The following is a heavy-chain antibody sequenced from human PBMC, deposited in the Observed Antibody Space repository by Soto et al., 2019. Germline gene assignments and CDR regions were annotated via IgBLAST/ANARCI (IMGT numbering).Heavy chain of an antibody. Sequence: ASVKVSCKASGYTFTGYYMHWVRQAPGQGLEWMGWINPNSGGTNYAQKFQGRVTMTRDTSISTAYMELSRLRSDDTAVYYCARSITRIVVGMGYWGQGTLVTVSS. V-gene: IGHV1-2*02. J-gene: IGHJ4*02. CDR1: GYTFTGYY. CDR2: INPNSGGT. CDR3: ARSITRIVVGMGY. D-gene: IGHD3-22*01.